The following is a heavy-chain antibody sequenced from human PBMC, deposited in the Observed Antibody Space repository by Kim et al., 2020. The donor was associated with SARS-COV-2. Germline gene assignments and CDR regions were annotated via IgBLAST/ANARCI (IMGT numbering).Heavy chain of an antibody. J-gene: IGHJ4*02. V-gene: IGHV3-33*01. CDR2: IWYDGSNK. Sequence: GWSLRLSCAASGFTFSSYGMHWVRQAPGKGLEWVAVIWYDGSNKYYADSVKGRFTISRDNSKNTLYLQMNSLRAEDTAVYYGAREWENIVVVTAGPYYFDYWGQGTLVTVSS. CDR3: AREWENIVVVTAGPYYFDY. CDR1: GFTFSSYG. D-gene: IGHD2-21*02.